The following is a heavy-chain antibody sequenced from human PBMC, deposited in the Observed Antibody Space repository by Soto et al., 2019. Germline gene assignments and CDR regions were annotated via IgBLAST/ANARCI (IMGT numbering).Heavy chain of an antibody. CDR2: ILVDSQNT. V-gene: IGHV1-58*01. D-gene: IGHD3-22*01. Sequence: AASVKVSCKASGFTFADSAVQWVRQARGQSLEWMGRILVDSQNTKSAQRFTERVTISWDVSTSTAFMELRSLRSEDTAVYYCATGNNSSPFDYWGQGTLVTVSS. CDR1: GFTFADSA. J-gene: IGHJ4*02. CDR3: ATGNNSSPFDY.